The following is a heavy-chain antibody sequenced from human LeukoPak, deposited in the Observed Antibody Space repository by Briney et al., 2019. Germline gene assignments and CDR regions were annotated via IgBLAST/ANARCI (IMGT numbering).Heavy chain of an antibody. CDR1: GGTFSSYG. D-gene: IGHD1-26*01. Sequence: GASVKVSCKASGGTFSSYGISWVRQAPGQGLQWMGWISAYSGNTNYAQKLQGRVTMTTDTSTSTAYMELRGLGSDDTAVYYCARSSVGATTDYYYYGMDVWGQGATVTVSS. CDR2: ISAYSGNT. V-gene: IGHV1-18*01. CDR3: ARSSVGATTDYYYYGMDV. J-gene: IGHJ6*02.